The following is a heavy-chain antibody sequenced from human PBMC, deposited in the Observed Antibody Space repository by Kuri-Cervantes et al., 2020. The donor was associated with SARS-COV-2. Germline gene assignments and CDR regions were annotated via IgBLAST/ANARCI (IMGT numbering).Heavy chain of an antibody. CDR2: IYHSGST. J-gene: IGHJ6*02. CDR3: ARGGMTTVTTGDYYYYGMDV. D-gene: IGHD4-11*01. V-gene: IGHV4-38-2*01. Sequence: SETLSLTCAVSGYSISSGYYWGWIRQPPGKGLEWIGSIYHSGSTYYNPSLKSRVTISVDKSKNQFSLKLSSVTAADTAVYYCARGGMTTVTTGDYYYYGMDVWGQGTTVTVSS. CDR1: GYSISSGYY.